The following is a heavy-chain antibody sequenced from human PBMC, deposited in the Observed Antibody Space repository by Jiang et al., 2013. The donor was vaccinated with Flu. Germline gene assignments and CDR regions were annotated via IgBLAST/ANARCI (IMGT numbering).Heavy chain of an antibody. V-gene: IGHV4-39*01. CDR2: IYYSGST. D-gene: IGHD1-26*01. CDR3: ARQAVGAAFDY. CDR1: GGSISSSSYY. Sequence: KPSETLSLTCTVSGGSISSSSYYWGWIRQPPGKGLEWIGSIYYSGSTYYNPSLKSRVTISVDTSKNQFSLKLSSVTAADTAVYYCARQAVGAAFDYWGQGTLVTVSS. J-gene: IGHJ4*02.